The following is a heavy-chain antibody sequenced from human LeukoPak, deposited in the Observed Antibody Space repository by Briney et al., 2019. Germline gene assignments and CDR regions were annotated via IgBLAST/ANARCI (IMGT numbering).Heavy chain of an antibody. V-gene: IGHV1-69*01. CDR3: ARGWSSGCDFDY. CDR2: IIPIFGTA. CDR1: GGTFSSYA. Sequence: SVKVSYKASGGTFSSYAISWVRQAPGQGLEWMGGIIPIFGTANYAQKFQGRVTITADESTSTAYMELSSLRSEDTAVYYCARGWSSGCDFDYWGQGTLVTVPS. J-gene: IGHJ4*02. D-gene: IGHD6-19*01.